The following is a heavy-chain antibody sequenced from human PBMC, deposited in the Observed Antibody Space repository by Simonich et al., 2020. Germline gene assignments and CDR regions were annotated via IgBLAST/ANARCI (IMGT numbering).Heavy chain of an antibody. D-gene: IGHD4-17*01. CDR3: ASRRGNYYYYGMDV. J-gene: IGHJ6*02. V-gene: IGHV4-38-2*01. CDR1: GYSISSGYY. Sequence: QVQLQESGPGLVKPSETLSLTCAVSGYSISSGYYWGWIRQPPGKGLEWIGSIYHSWSTYYNPSFKSRVTISVDASKNQFSLKLSSVTAADTAVYYCASRRGNYYYYGMDVWGQGTTVTVSS. CDR2: IYHSWST.